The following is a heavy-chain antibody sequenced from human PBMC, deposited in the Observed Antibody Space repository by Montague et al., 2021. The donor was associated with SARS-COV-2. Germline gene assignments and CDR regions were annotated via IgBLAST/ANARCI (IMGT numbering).Heavy chain of an antibody. CDR3: ARDQGYNWNSYYYYGMDG. CDR2: IYYIGST. V-gene: IGHV4-39*07. D-gene: IGHD1-7*01. CDR1: GGSISSSSYY. Sequence: SETLSLTCTVSGGSISSSSYYWGWIRQPPGKGLEWIGSIYYIGSTYYNPSLKSRVTISVDTSKNQFSLKLSSVTAADTAVYYCARDQGYNWNSYYYYGMDGWGQGTTVTVS. J-gene: IGHJ6*02.